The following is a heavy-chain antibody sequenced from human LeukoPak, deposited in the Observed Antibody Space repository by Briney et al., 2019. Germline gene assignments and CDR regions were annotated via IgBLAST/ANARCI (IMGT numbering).Heavy chain of an antibody. CDR3: ARGGPGTVVVKPFDP. Sequence: ASVKVSCKASGYTFTGYYMHWVRQAPGQGLEWMGWINPNSGGTNYAQKFQGRVTMTRDTSISTAYMELSRLRSDDTAVYYCARGGPGTVVVKPFDPWGQGTLVTVSS. D-gene: IGHD3-22*01. V-gene: IGHV1-2*02. CDR1: GYTFTGYY. J-gene: IGHJ5*02. CDR2: INPNSGGT.